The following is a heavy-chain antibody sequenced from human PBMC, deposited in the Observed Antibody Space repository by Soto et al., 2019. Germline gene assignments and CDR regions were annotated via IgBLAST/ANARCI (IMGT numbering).Heavy chain of an antibody. Sequence: GGSLRVSWAAAGGTFRDLAMSCVLQAPGKGLEWVSAISGSGGSTYYADSVKGRFTISRDNSKNTLYLQMNSLRAEDTAVYYCAKGVPFKKVPDQQWLPPGGYWGQGTLVTVSS. D-gene: IGHD6-19*01. CDR2: ISGSGGST. V-gene: IGHV3-23*01. J-gene: IGHJ4*02. CDR1: GGTFRDLA. CDR3: AKGVPFKKVPDQQWLPPGGY.